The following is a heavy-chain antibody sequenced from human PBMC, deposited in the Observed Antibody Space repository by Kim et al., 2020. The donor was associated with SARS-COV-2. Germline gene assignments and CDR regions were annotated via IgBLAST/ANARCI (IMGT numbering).Heavy chain of an antibody. V-gene: IGHV1-18*01. Sequence: ASVKFSCKASGYTFTSYGISWMRQAPGQGLERMGCTSAYNGDTHYAQKFQGRVTVTTDTSTSTAYMDLRSLRSDDTAVCYCARKATNRPLDYWGQGTLVTVSS. CDR1: GYTFTSYG. CDR3: ARKATNRPLDY. CDR2: TSAYNGDT. J-gene: IGHJ4*02.